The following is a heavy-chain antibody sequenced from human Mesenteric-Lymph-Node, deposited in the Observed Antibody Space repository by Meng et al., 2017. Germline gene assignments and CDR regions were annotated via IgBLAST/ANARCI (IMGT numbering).Heavy chain of an antibody. D-gene: IGHD5-18*01. CDR2: IFHTGNA. J-gene: IGHJ4*02. CDR1: GVSIISSDW. V-gene: IGHV4-4*03. Sequence: QRQGLGPGLVEAPWPLYLPCAVSGVSIISSDWWGWVRQTPGKGLEWIGEIFHTGNANYNPSLKSRVSMSVDNSKNQFSLNLISVTAADTAVYYCARDPPRSTAMITGDYWGQGTLVTVSS. CDR3: ARDPPRSTAMITGDY.